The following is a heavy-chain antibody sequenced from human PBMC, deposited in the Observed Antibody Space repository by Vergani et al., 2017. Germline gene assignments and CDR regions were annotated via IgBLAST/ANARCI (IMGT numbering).Heavy chain of an antibody. V-gene: IGHV3-72*01. CDR2: SRNKARSYTT. CDR1: GFTLSDHV. CDR3: TTXNQQSSLGHCSVTNCYGGVFDI. D-gene: IGHD2-15*01. J-gene: IGHJ3*02. Sequence: EVQLVESGGGLVQPGGSLRLSCAASGFTLSDHVMDWVRQGPGKGLEWVGRSRNKARSYTTEYSASVKGRFTISRDDSRNSLYLQMNSLKTEDTAVYYCTTXNQQSSLGHCSVTNCYGGVFDIWGQGTVVTVSS.